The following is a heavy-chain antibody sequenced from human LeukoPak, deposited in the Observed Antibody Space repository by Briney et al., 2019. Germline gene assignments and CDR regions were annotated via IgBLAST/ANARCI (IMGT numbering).Heavy chain of an antibody. CDR2: INGDGSTT. Sequence: QPGGSLRLSCEASTFTFSTYWMHWVRQAPGKGLVWVSYINGDGSTTNYADSVKGRLTISRDNAKNTLYLQMNSLRADDTAVYYCATGSGSYYDSWGLGTLVTVSS. J-gene: IGHJ4*02. CDR3: ATGSGSYYDS. V-gene: IGHV3-74*01. D-gene: IGHD3-10*01. CDR1: TFTFSTYW.